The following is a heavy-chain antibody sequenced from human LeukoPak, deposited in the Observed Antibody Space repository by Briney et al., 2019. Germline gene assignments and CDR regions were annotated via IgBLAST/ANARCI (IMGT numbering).Heavy chain of an antibody. V-gene: IGHV1-8*01. CDR2: MNPNSGNT. D-gene: IGHD4-23*01. CDR3: ARVWAYGGNSSYYYYMDV. CDR1: GYTFTSYD. J-gene: IGHJ6*03. Sequence: ASVKVSCKASGYTFTSYDINWVRQATGQGLEWMGWMNPNSGNTGYAQKFQGRVTMTRNTSISTAYMELSSLRSEDTAVYYCARVWAYGGNSSYYYYMDVWGKGTTVTVSS.